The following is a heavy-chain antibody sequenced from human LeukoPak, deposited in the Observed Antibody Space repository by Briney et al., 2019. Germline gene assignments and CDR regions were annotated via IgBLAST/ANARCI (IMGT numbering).Heavy chain of an antibody. CDR2: INHSGST. Sequence: SETLSLTCVVYGVSFSGYYWSWIRQPPGKGLEWIGEINHSGSTNYNPSHKSRVTISVDTSKNQFSLKLRSVTAADTAVYYCARTRWLQSLFDYWGQGTLVTVSS. CDR1: GVSFSGYY. J-gene: IGHJ4*02. V-gene: IGHV4-34*01. D-gene: IGHD5-24*01. CDR3: ARTRWLQSLFDY.